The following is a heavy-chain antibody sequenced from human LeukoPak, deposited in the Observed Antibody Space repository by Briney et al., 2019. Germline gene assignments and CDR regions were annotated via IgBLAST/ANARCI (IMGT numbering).Heavy chain of an antibody. CDR1: GYTFTNYY. D-gene: IGHD5-18*01. J-gene: IGHJ6*03. Sequence: GASVKVSCKASGYTFTNYYMHWVRQAPGQGLEWMGIINPSGGGTTYAQKFQGRVTLTRDMSTSTVYMELSSLRSEDTAVYYCARLQQLWLKGGGSYYMDVWGKGTTVTVSS. V-gene: IGHV1-46*01. CDR3: ARLQQLWLKGGGSYYMDV. CDR2: INPSGGGT.